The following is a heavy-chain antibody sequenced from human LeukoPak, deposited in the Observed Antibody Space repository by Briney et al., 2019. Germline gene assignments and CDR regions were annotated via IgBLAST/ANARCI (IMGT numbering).Heavy chain of an antibody. Sequence: ASVKVSCKASGGTFSSYAVSWVRQAPGQGLEWMGGIIPMFGTANYAQKFQGRVTITTEESTSTVYMELSSLGSEDTAMYYCARVFARGGEISGSYYYYWGQGXXVTVS. D-gene: IGHD1-26*01. CDR3: ARVFARGGEISGSYYYY. J-gene: IGHJ4*02. V-gene: IGHV1-69*05. CDR1: GGTFSSYA. CDR2: IIPMFGTA.